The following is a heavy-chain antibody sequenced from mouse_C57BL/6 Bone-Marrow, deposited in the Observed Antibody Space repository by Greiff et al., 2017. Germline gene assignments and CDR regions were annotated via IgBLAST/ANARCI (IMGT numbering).Heavy chain of an antibody. D-gene: IGHD1-1*01. J-gene: IGHJ4*01. V-gene: IGHV14-2*01. CDR3: ASSYGSSFPYAMDY. CDR2: IDPEDGET. Sequence: EVQRVESGAELVKPGASVKLSCTASGFNIKDYYMHWVKQRTEQGLEWIGRIDPEDGETKYAPKFQGKATITADTSSNTAYLQLSSLTSEDTAVYYCASSYGSSFPYAMDYWGQGTSVTVSS. CDR1: GFNIKDYY.